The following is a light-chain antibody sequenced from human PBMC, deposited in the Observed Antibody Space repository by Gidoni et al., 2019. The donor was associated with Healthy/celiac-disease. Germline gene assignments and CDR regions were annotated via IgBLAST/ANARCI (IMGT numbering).Light chain of an antibody. Sequence: EIVLTQSPGTLSLSPGERATLSCRASQSVSSNYLAWYQQKPGQAPRLLIYGASSRATGIPDRFSGSGSGTDFTLTISRLEPEDFAVYYCQQYGSAPYTFGQXTKLEIK. V-gene: IGKV3-20*01. J-gene: IGKJ2*01. CDR1: QSVSSNY. CDR3: QQYGSAPYT. CDR2: GAS.